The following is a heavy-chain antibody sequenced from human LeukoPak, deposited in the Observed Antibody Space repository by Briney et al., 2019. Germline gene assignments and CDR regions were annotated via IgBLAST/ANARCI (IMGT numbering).Heavy chain of an antibody. J-gene: IGHJ3*02. V-gene: IGHV4-61*02. Sequence: SETLSLTCTVSGGSISSGSYYWSWIRQPAGKGLEWIGRIYTSGSTNYNPSLKSRVIISVDTSNNQFSLKLSSVTAANTAVYYCAILVKKTGYSSGGYGGAFDIWGQGTMVTVSS. CDR1: GGSISSGSYY. CDR2: IYTSGST. D-gene: IGHD6-19*01. CDR3: AILVKKTGYSSGGYGGAFDI.